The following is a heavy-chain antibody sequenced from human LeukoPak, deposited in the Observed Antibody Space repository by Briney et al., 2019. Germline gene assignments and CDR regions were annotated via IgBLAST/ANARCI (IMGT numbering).Heavy chain of an antibody. CDR1: GFPFSNYA. CDR3: AKDPYDSSGYSIDY. CDR2: ICGSSGST. J-gene: IGHJ4*02. V-gene: IGHV3-23*01. D-gene: IGHD3-22*01. Sequence: PGGSLRLSCAASGFPFSNYAMTWVRQAPGKGLEWVSAICGSSGSTYYADSVKGRFTISRDNSKNTLYLQMNSLRAEDTAVYYCAKDPYDSSGYSIDYWGQGTLVTVSS.